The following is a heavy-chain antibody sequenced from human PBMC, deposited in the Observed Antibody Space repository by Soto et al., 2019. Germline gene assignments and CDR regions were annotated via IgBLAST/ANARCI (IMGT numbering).Heavy chain of an antibody. CDR3: ARDRDTSGYYYYGMDV. Sequence: ASVKVSCKASGYTFTSYGISWVRQAPGQGLEWMGWISAYNGKTNYAQKFQGRVTMTTDTSTSTAYMDLGSPRSDDTAVYYCARDRDTSGYYYYGMDVWGQGTTVTVSS. V-gene: IGHV1-18*01. CDR1: GYTFTSYG. J-gene: IGHJ6*02. D-gene: IGHD3-22*01. CDR2: ISAYNGKT.